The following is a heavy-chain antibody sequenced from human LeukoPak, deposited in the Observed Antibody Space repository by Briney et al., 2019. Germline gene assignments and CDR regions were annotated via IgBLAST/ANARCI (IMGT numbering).Heavy chain of an antibody. CDR2: IYHSGST. CDR3: ARPGGYAFDI. CDR1: GYSISSGYY. D-gene: IGHD3-10*01. J-gene: IGHJ3*02. V-gene: IGHV4-38-2*01. Sequence: SGTLSLTCAVSGYSISSGYYWGWIRQPPGKGLEWIGSIYHSGSTYYNPSLKSRVTISVDTSKNQFSLKLSSVTAADTAVYYCARPGGYAFDIWGQGTMVTVSS.